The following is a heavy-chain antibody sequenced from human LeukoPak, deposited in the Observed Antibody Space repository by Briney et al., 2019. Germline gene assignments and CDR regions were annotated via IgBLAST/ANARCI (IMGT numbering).Heavy chain of an antibody. D-gene: IGHD3-10*01. CDR1: GGSISSSSYY. CDR3: ARVGDYYGSGSYYNPVDY. V-gene: IGHV4-39*07. J-gene: IGHJ4*02. CDR2: IYYSGST. Sequence: SETLSLTCTVSGGSISSSSYYWGWIRRPPGKGLEWIGSIYYSGSTYYNPSLKSRVTISVDTSKNQFSLKLSSVTAADTAVYYCARVGDYYGSGSYYNPVDYWGQGTLVTVSS.